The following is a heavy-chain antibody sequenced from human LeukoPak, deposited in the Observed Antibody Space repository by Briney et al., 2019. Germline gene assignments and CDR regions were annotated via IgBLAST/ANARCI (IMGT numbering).Heavy chain of an antibody. CDR3: ARLTLTGGAGRGWFDA. CDR1: GDSIRDSGWS. Sequence: SETLSLTCTVSGDSIRDSGWSWGWIRQPPGKGLEWIGTMPYDEKVSDNEIPSYNPSLKRRVTISADTSKNQLYLRVNSVTAADTASYYCARLTLTGGAGRGWFDAWGQGTPVIVSS. D-gene: IGHD3-9*01. V-gene: IGHV4-39*01. CDR2: MPYDEKVSDNEIP. J-gene: IGHJ5*02.